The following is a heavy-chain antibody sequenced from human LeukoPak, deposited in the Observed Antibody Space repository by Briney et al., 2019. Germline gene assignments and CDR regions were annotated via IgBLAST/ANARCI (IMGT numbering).Heavy chain of an antibody. CDR1: GGSISSGGYY. D-gene: IGHD3-10*01. CDR3: ARDSSSMVRGVTLSAFDI. Sequence: SQTLSLTCTVSGGSISSGGYYWSWIRQHPGKGLEWIGYIYYSGSTYYNPSLKSRVTISVDMSKNQFSLKLSSVTAADTAVYYCARDSSSMVRGVTLSAFDIWGQGTMVTVSS. J-gene: IGHJ3*02. CDR2: IYYSGST. V-gene: IGHV4-31*03.